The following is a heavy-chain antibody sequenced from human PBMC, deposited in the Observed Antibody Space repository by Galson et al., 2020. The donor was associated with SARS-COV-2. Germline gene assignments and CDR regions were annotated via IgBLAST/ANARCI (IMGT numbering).Heavy chain of an antibody. CDR2: ISGSGGST. CDR1: GFTFSSYA. V-gene: IGHV3-23*01. Sequence: GGSLRLSCAASGFTFSSYAMSWVRQAPGKGLEWVSAISGSGGSTYYADSVKGRFTISRDNSKNTLYLQMNSLRAEDTAVYYCAKDLLVRPGGGGFDYLGQGTLVTVSS. D-gene: IGHD1-26*01. CDR3: AKDLLVRPGGGGFDY. J-gene: IGHJ4*02.